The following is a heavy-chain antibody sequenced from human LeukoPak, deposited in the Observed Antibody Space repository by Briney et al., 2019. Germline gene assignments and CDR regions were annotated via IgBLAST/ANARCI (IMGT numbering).Heavy chain of an antibody. CDR1: GGSISSYY. CDR2: IYYSGST. Sequence: SESLTLTCTASGGSISSYYWSWVRQPPGKGLEWVGSIYYSGSTKYNPSLKNRLSILVSASKNQLSLKLITITAADTAVLYCWRSSGYYYAPDWYFDLWGRGTLVTVSS. V-gene: IGHV4-59*08. CDR3: WRSSGYYYAPDWYFDL. J-gene: IGHJ2*01. D-gene: IGHD3-22*01.